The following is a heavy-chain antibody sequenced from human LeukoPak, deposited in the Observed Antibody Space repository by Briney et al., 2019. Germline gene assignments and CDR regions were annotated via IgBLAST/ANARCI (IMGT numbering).Heavy chain of an antibody. V-gene: IGHV4-61*01. J-gene: IGHJ6*03. D-gene: IGHD3-16*01. CDR3: ARDLLGGYYYYMDV. CDR2: IYYSGST. CDR1: GGSISSGPYC. Sequence: SQTLSLTCTVSGGSISSGPYCWSWIRQPPGKGLEWIGYIYYSGSTNSNPSLQSRVTISVDTSKNQFSLKLSSVTAADTAVYYCARDLLGGYYYYMDVWGKGTTVTVSS.